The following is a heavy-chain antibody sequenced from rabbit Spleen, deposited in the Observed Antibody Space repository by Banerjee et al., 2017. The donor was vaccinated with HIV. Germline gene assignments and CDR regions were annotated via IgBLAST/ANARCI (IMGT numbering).Heavy chain of an antibody. Sequence: QEQLEESGGDPVKPEGSLALTCKASGFSFSSSDYICWVRQAPGKGLEWISCINAVTGKAVYASWAKGRFTFSKTSSTTVTLQMTSLTAADTATYFCARDNGSGDYIDVYFDLWGQGTLVTVS. V-gene: IGHV1S45*01. D-gene: IGHD1-1*01. CDR1: GFSFSSSDY. CDR2: INAVTGKA. CDR3: ARDNGSGDYIDVYFDL. J-gene: IGHJ4*01.